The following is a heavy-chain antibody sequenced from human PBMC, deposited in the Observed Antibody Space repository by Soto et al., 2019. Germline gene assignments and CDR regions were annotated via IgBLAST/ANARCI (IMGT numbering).Heavy chain of an antibody. CDR3: ARVRNYYDSSGYYYLYYFDY. CDR1: GGSVSSGSYY. V-gene: IGHV4-61*01. D-gene: IGHD3-22*01. Sequence: QVQLQESGPGLVKPSETLSLTCTVSGGSVSSGSYYWSWIRQPPGKGLEWIGYIYYSGSTNYNPSLKSRVTISVDTSKNQFSLKLSSVTAADTAVYYCARVRNYYDSSGYYYLYYFDYWGQGTLVTVSS. J-gene: IGHJ4*02. CDR2: IYYSGST.